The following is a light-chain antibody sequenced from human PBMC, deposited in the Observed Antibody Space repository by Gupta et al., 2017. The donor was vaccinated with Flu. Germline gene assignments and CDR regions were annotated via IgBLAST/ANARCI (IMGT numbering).Light chain of an antibody. CDR2: ENY. J-gene: IGLJ3*02. Sequence: STSNSGRNFVSWYQQVPGTATNLLIFENYRRPSGIPDRFSGSKAGTSATLDITGLQTVEEADYYCAAWDVPPDSGLFGGGTKLTVL. CDR3: AAWDVPPDSGL. V-gene: IGLV1-51*02. CDR1: TSNSGRNF.